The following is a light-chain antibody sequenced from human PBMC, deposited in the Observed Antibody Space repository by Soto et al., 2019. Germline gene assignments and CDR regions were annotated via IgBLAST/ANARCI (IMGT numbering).Light chain of an antibody. V-gene: IGKV3-20*01. CDR3: QQYAGPPTT. J-gene: IGKJ5*01. CDR1: QTVSNNY. Sequence: EIVLTQSPGTLSLSPGESATLSCRASQTVSNNYLAWCQQKPGQAPRVIMYGASRRATGIPDRVSGGGSGTDFTLTISSLEPEDFAVYFCQQYAGPPTTFGQGTRLEIK. CDR2: GAS.